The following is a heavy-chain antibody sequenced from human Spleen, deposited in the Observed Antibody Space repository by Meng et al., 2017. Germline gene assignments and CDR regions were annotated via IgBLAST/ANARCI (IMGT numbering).Heavy chain of an antibody. CDR1: GFTFSNSD. J-gene: IGHJ4*02. Sequence: GESLKISCAASGFTFSNSDMNWVRQAPGKGLEWVSGVSWNGSRTHYADSVKGRFIISRDNSRNFLYQQMNSLRPEDMAVYYCVSGWSAGTDDYGDRRGFSFDYWGQGTLVTVSS. V-gene: IGHV3-19*01. D-gene: IGHD4-17*01. CDR2: VSWNGSRT. CDR3: VSGWSAGTDDYGDRRGFSFDY.